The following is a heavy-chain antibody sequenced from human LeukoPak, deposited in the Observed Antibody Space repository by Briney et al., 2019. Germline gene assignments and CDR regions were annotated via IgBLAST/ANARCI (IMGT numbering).Heavy chain of an antibody. CDR3: ARGRGKRARSWYGDY. D-gene: IGHD6-13*01. CDR2: INHSGST. Sequence: PSETLSLTCAVSGYSISSGYYWGWIRQPPGKGLEWIGEINHSGSTNYNPSLKSRVTISVDTSKNQFSLKLSSVTAADTAVYYCARGRGKRARSWYGDYWGQGTLVTVSS. CDR1: GYSISSGYY. V-gene: IGHV4-38-2*01. J-gene: IGHJ4*02.